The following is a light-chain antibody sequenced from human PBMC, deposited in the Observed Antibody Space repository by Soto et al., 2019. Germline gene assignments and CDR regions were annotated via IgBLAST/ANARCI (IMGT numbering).Light chain of an antibody. CDR3: QQYGSSPYT. CDR2: GAS. V-gene: IGKV3-20*01. Sequence: EIVLTQSPGTLSLSPGERATLSCRASQSVSSSYLAWYQQKPGQAPRLLIYGASSRGTGIPDRFSGSGSGTDFTLTISRQEPEDFAVYYCQQYGSSPYTFGQGTKLEIK. J-gene: IGKJ2*01. CDR1: QSVSSSY.